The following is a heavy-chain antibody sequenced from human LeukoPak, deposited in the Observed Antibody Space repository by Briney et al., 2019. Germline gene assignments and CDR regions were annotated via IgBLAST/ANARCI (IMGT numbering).Heavy chain of an antibody. CDR2: VHYSGTT. V-gene: IGHV4-59*06. J-gene: IGHJ4*02. Sequence: SETLSLTCTVSGGSISSYYWSWIRQHPGKGLEWIGYVHYSGTTYHNPSLKSRVTITVDTSKNQFSLKLSSVTAADTAVYYCARADYDSSGSYYFDYWGQGTLVTVSS. CDR3: ARADYDSSGSYYFDY. CDR1: GGSISSYY. D-gene: IGHD3-22*01.